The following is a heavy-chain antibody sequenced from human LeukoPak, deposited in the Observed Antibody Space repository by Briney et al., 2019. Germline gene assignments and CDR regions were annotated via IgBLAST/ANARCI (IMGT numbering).Heavy chain of an antibody. CDR2: INPNSGGT. J-gene: IGHJ5*02. Sequence: GASVKVSCKASGYTFTGYYMHWVRQAPGQGLEWMGWINPNSGGTNYAQKFQGRVTMTRDTSISTAYMELSRLRSDDTAVYYCAREYMVRGVIITYWFDPWGQGTLVTVSS. CDR3: AREYMVRGVIITYWFDP. CDR1: GYTFTGYY. V-gene: IGHV1-2*02. D-gene: IGHD3-10*01.